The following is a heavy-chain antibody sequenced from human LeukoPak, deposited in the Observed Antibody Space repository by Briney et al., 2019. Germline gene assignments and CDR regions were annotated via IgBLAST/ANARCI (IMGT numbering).Heavy chain of an antibody. Sequence: PGGSLRLSCTASGFPFSDYSMNWFRQAPGKGPEWVSYLSTNDRTIYYADSVKGRFTISRDNAKNSLYLQMNSLRAGDTAVYYCARESFGPGRYYHMDVRGKGTTVTVSS. D-gene: IGHD3-10*01. CDR1: GFPFSDYS. CDR3: ARESFGPGRYYHMDV. CDR2: LSTNDRTI. J-gene: IGHJ6*03. V-gene: IGHV3-48*04.